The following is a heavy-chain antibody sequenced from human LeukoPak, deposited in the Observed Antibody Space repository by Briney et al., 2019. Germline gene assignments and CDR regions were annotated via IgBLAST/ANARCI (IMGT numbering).Heavy chain of an antibody. Sequence: GGSLRLSCAASGFTFSSYSMNWVRQAPGKGLEWVSSISSSSSYIYYADSVKGRFTISRDNAKNSLYLQMNSLRAEDTAVYYCARAGYSYGYGFDYWGQGTLVTVSS. J-gene: IGHJ4*02. V-gene: IGHV3-21*01. D-gene: IGHD5-18*01. CDR1: GFTFSSYS. CDR2: ISSSSSYI. CDR3: ARAGYSYGYGFDY.